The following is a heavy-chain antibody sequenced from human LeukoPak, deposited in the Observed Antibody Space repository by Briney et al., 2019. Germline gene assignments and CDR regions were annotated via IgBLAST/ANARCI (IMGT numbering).Heavy chain of an antibody. CDR1: GYTFTSYD. CDR3: ARVFRYFDPTWFDP. V-gene: IGHV1-8*01. CDR2: MNPNSGNT. Sequence: ASVKVSFKASGYTFTSYDINWVGQPTAQGLEWMGWMNPNSGNTGYAQKFQGRVTMTRNNSISTAYMELSSLRSEDTAVYYCARVFRYFDPTWFDPWGQGTLVTVSS. D-gene: IGHD3-9*01. J-gene: IGHJ5*02.